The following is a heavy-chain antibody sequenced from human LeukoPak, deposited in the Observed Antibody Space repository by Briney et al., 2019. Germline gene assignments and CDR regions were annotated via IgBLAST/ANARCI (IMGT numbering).Heavy chain of an antibody. CDR1: GYTFTSYD. CDR3: ARGRGGGHFDY. D-gene: IGHD3-10*01. V-gene: IGHV1-8*01. Sequence: ASVKVSCKTSGYTFTSYDINWVRQATGQGLEWMGWMNPNTGSTDYAQKLQGGVTMTRETSISTAYMELSNLRSEDPAVYYCARGRGGGHFDYWGQGTLVSVSS. CDR2: MNPNTGST. J-gene: IGHJ4*02.